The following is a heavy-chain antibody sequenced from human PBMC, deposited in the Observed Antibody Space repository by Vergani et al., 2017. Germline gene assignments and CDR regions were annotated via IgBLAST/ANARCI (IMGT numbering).Heavy chain of an antibody. V-gene: IGHV4-30-2*01. CDR2: IYHSGST. Sequence: QLQLQESGSGLVKPSQTLSLTCAVSGGSISSGGYSWSWIRQPPGKGLEWIGDIYHSGSTYYNPSLKSRVTISVERSKNQFSLKLSSVTAADTSVYSCARGTRELSFTYFDYWGQGTLVTVSS. J-gene: IGHJ4*02. CDR1: GGSISSGGYS. D-gene: IGHD3-16*02. CDR3: ARGTRELSFTYFDY.